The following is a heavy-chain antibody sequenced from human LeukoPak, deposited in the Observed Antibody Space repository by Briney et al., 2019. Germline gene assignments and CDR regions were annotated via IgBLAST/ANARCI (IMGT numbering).Heavy chain of an antibody. D-gene: IGHD3-10*01. Sequence: GGSPILSCAASGFTFSIYSMNWVRQAPGKGLEWVSFTSSSSSYIYYADSVKGRFTISRDNAKNSLYLQMNSLRAEDTAVYYCARDRVDYWGQGTLVTVSS. CDR1: GFTFSIYS. V-gene: IGHV3-21*01. J-gene: IGHJ4*02. CDR3: ARDRVDY. CDR2: TSSSSSYI.